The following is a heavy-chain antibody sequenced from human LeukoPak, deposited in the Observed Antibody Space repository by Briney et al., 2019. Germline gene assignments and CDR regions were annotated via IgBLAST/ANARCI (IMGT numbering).Heavy chain of an antibody. CDR2: ISSSSSYI. J-gene: IGHJ6*02. CDR1: GFTFSSYS. CDR3: ARDPQGCSSTSCRDYYYYYGMDV. D-gene: IGHD2-2*01. Sequence: GVLRLSCAASGFTFSSYSMNWVRQAPGKGLEWVSAISSSSSYIYYADSVKGRVTISRDNAKNSLYLQMNSLRAEDTAVYYCARDPQGCSSTSCRDYYYYYGMDVWGQGTTVTVSS. V-gene: IGHV3-21*01.